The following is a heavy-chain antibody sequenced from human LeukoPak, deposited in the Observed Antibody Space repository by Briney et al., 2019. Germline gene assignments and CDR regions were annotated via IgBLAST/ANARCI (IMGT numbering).Heavy chain of an antibody. CDR3: ASDFGGSDDY. D-gene: IGHD2-15*01. J-gene: IGHJ4*02. Sequence: PGGSLRLSCVASGFTFSRYWMHWVRQAPGKGLGWVSRMNTDGSRTDYADSVKGRFTISRDNAKNTLYLQMNSLGAEDTAVYSCASDFGGSDDYWGQGTLVTVSS. CDR1: GFTFSRYW. CDR2: MNTDGSRT. V-gene: IGHV3-74*01.